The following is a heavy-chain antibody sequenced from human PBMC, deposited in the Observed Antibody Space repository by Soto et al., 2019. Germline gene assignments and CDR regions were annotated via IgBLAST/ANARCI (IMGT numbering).Heavy chain of an antibody. J-gene: IGHJ6*03. Sequence: GGPLSLSCLASGFTFRDYAISWFRQAPGKGLQWVGFIRNNVNSDTTEYAASVKGRFTISRDDSKNSLYLQMNSLKTEDTAVYYCARVATIFGVAPTRGNYYYYYMDVWGKGTTVTVS. V-gene: IGHV3-72*01. D-gene: IGHD3-3*01. CDR2: IRNNVNSDTT. CDR3: ARVATIFGVAPTRGNYYYYYMDV. CDR1: GFTFRDYA.